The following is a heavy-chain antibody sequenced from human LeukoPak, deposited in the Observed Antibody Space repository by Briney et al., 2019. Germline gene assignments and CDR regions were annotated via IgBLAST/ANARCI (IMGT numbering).Heavy chain of an antibody. CDR1: GFTFSDYY. J-gene: IGHJ6*02. D-gene: IGHD2/OR15-2a*01. CDR2: IICCGDYL. V-gene: IGHV3-11*01. CDR3: AREIVILPDYFYYGLDV. Sequence: GGSLRLSCAASGFTFSDYYMTWIRQAPGKGVEWVSFIICCGDYLYYADSVRGRFTISRDNAKHSLFLQMDSLRAEDTAVYYCAREIVILPDYFYYGLDVWGQGTTVIVSS.